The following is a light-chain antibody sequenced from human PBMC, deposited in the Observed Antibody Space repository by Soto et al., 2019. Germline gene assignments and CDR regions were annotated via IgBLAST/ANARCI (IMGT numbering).Light chain of an antibody. CDR1: QNISSY. Sequence: IVLPQSQATLSLSPGKSSPLSCRASQNISSYLIWYQQKPGQANRLLIYDVSNRATGIPARFSGSGSGTDFTLTISSLEPEEFAVYYCQQRSNWPRTVGKGNKVDIK. V-gene: IGKV3-11*01. CDR2: DVS. J-gene: IGKJ1*01. CDR3: QQRSNWPRT.